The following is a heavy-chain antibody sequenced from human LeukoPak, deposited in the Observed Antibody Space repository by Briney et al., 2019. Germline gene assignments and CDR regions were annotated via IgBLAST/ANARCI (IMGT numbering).Heavy chain of an antibody. Sequence: ASVKVSCKASGYTFTGYYMHLVRQAPGQGLEWMGWINPNSGGTNYAQKFQGWVTMTRDTSISTAYMELSRLRSDDTAVYYCARVKQWLVYDYWGQGTLVTVSS. D-gene: IGHD6-19*01. J-gene: IGHJ4*02. CDR1: GYTFTGYY. CDR2: INPNSGGT. CDR3: ARVKQWLVYDY. V-gene: IGHV1-2*04.